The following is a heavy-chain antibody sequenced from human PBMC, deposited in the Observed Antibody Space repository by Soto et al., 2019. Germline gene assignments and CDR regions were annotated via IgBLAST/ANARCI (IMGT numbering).Heavy chain of an antibody. Sequence: SETLSLTCTVSGGSISSYYWSWIRQPPGKGLEWIGYIYYSGSTNYNPSLKSRVTISVDTSKNQFSLKLSSVTAADTAVYFCARVYDSSGYVDFWGHGTLVTVSS. CDR2: IYYSGST. V-gene: IGHV4-59*01. CDR1: GGSISSYY. CDR3: ARVYDSSGYVDF. J-gene: IGHJ5*01. D-gene: IGHD3-22*01.